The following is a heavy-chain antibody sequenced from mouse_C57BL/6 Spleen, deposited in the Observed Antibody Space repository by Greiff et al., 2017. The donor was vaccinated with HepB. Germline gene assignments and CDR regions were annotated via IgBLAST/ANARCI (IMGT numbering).Heavy chain of an antibody. J-gene: IGHJ4*01. CDR1: GYTFTSYW. V-gene: IGHV1-53*01. CDR2: INPSNGGT. Sequence: QVHVKQPGTELVKPGASVKLSCKASGYTFTSYWMHWVKQRPGQGLEWIGNINPSNGGTNYNEKFKSKATLTVDKSSSTAYMQLSSLTSEDSAVYYCARSGGLGYAMDYWGQGTSVTVSS. D-gene: IGHD2-4*01. CDR3: ARSGGLGYAMDY.